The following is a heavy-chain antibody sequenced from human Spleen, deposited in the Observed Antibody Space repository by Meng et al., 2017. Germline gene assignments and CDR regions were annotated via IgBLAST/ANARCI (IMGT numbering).Heavy chain of an antibody. CDR2: IGHSGIT. J-gene: IGHJ5*02. CDR3: VRSSGWVRTGFDP. V-gene: IGHV4-34*01. CDR1: GGSFSGYY. D-gene: IGHD6-19*01. Sequence: QVQLQQWGAGLLKPSETLSLTCAVYGGSFSGYYWGWIRQPPGKGLEWIGSIGHSGITYYTPSLKSRVTVSIDTSKSQFSLKLTSVTAADTAVYYCVRSSGWVRTGFDPWGQGTLVTVSS.